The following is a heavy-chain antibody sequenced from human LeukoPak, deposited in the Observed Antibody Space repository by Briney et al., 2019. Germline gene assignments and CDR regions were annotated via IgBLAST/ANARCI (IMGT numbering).Heavy chain of an antibody. CDR3: ARDIRWFGELSGAFDI. J-gene: IGHJ3*02. D-gene: IGHD3-10*01. CDR1: GFTFSSYA. V-gene: IGHV3-23*01. Sequence: GGSLRLSCAASGFTFSSYAMSWVRQAPGKGLEWVSAISGSGGSTYYADSVKGRFTISRDNSKNTLYLQMNSLRAEDTAVYYCARDIRWFGELSGAFDIWGQGTMVTVSS. CDR2: ISGSGGST.